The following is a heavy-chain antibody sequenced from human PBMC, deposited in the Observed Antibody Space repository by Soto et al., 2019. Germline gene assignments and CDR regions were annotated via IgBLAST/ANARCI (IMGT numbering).Heavy chain of an antibody. J-gene: IGHJ6*02. CDR3: ARDYTTGTTDYYYYGMDV. Sequence: ASVKVSCKASGYTFTGYYMHWVRQAPGQGLEWMGWINPNSGGTNYAQKFQGWVTMTRDTSISTAYMELGRLRSDDTAVYYCARDYTTGTTDYYYYGMDVWGQGTTVTVSS. V-gene: IGHV1-2*04. CDR1: GYTFTGYY. D-gene: IGHD1-1*01. CDR2: INPNSGGT.